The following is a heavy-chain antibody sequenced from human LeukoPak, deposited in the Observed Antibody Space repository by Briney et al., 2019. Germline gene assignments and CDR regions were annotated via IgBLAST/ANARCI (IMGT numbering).Heavy chain of an antibody. CDR2: IRYDGRNK. V-gene: IGHV3-30*02. CDR1: GFTFSTYG. CDR3: ARGGGVHYYYYYMDV. J-gene: IGHJ6*03. Sequence: GGSLRLSCAASGFTFSTYGMHWVRQAPGKGLEWVAFIRYDGRNKYYADSVKGRFTISRDNSKNTLCLQMNSLRAEDTAVYYCARGGGVHYYYYYMDVWGKGTTVTISS. D-gene: IGHD1-26*01.